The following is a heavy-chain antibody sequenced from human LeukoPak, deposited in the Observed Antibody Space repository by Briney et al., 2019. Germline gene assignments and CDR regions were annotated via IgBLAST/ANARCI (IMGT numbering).Heavy chain of an antibody. CDR2: ISSSSSTI. CDR1: GFTFSSTS. V-gene: IGHV3-48*01. J-gene: IGHJ3*02. CDR3: ARKTGGSLDI. D-gene: IGHD7-27*01. Sequence: GGSLRLSCAASGFTFSSTSMNWLRQAPGKGLEWVTYISSSSSTIFYADSVKGRFTISRDNAKNSLYLEMNSLRAEDTAVYYCARKTGGSLDIWGQGTMVTVSS.